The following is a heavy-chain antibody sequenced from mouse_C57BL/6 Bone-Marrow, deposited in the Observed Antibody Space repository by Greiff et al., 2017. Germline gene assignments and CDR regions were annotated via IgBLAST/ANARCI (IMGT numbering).Heavy chain of an antibody. CDR1: GYTFTSYW. D-gene: IGHD2-1*01. V-gene: IGHV1-64*01. CDR2: IHPNSGST. CDR3: ARRYGNYNGSYWYFDV. Sequence: QVQLQQSGAELVKPGASVKLSCKASGYTFTSYWMHWVKQRPGQGLEWIGMIHPNSGSTNYNEKFKSKATLTVDKSSRTAYMQLSSLTSEESAVYYCARRYGNYNGSYWYFDVWGTGTTVTVSS. J-gene: IGHJ1*03.